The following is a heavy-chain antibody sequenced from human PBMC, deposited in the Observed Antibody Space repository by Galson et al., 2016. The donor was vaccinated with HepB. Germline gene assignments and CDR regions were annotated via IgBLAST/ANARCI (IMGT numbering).Heavy chain of an antibody. V-gene: IGHV1-3*01. CDR1: GYTFTTYA. Sequence: SVKVSCKASGYTFTTYAMHWVRQAPGQRLEWMGWINAGNGNTKYSQKFQGRVTITRDTSASTAYMELSSLRSEDTAVYYCARESGSPNWFDPWGQGTLVAVSS. J-gene: IGHJ5*02. CDR2: INAGNGNT. CDR3: ARESGSPNWFDP. D-gene: IGHD1-26*01.